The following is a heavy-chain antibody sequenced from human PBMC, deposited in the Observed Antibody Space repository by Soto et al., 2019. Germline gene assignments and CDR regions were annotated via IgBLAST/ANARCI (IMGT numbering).Heavy chain of an antibody. V-gene: IGHV3-30-3*01. J-gene: IGHJ4*02. Sequence: GGSLRLSCAASGFTFSSYSLHWVRQAPGKGLDWVAVISYEGSNKYYADSVKGRFTISRDNSKNTLYLQMSSLRVEDTAVYYCARGRGNAVATIMPDDHWGQGTLVTVSS. CDR2: ISYEGSNK. CDR3: ARGRGNAVATIMPDDH. D-gene: IGHD5-12*01. CDR1: GFTFSSYS.